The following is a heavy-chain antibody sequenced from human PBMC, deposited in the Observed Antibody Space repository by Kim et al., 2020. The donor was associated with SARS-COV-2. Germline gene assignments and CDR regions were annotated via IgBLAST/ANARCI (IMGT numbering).Heavy chain of an antibody. D-gene: IGHD2-15*01. CDR2: DT. CDR3: ARQGGSGAFDI. J-gene: IGHJ3*02. Sequence: DTKYSPSFEGEVTFSTDTSISPAYLQWSSLKASDTDMYYCARQGGSGAFDIWGQGTMVTVSS. V-gene: IGHV5-51*01.